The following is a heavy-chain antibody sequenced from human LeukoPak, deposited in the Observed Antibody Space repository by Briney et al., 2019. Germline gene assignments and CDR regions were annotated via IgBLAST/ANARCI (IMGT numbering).Heavy chain of an antibody. CDR2: ISAYNGNT. Sequence: ASVKVSCKASGYTFTSYGISWVRQAPGQGLEWMGWISAYNGNTNYAQKLQGRVTMTTDTSTSTAYMELRSLRSDDTAVYYCAGTRGLDYYNGMDVWGQGTTVTVSS. CDR1: GYTFTSYG. D-gene: IGHD3-10*01. V-gene: IGHV1-18*01. CDR3: AGTRGLDYYNGMDV. J-gene: IGHJ6*02.